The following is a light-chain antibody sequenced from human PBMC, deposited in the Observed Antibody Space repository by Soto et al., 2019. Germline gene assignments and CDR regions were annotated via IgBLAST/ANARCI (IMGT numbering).Light chain of an antibody. J-gene: IGKJ5*01. V-gene: IGKV1-12*01. Sequence: DIQLAQSPSSVSASVGDRVTITCRASQGLAGWLGWYQQKPGTAPKLLISGASSLQNGVPSRFSGNGSGTDFSLTISSPQPDDFATYFCQQASSFPITFGHGTRLEFK. CDR3: QQASSFPIT. CDR2: GAS. CDR1: QGLAGW.